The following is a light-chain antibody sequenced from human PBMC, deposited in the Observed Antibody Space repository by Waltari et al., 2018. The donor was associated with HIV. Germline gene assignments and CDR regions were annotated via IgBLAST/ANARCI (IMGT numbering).Light chain of an antibody. CDR1: DSNIGASYD. CDR2: RDR. CDR3: HSYDSRLSGSV. Sequence: QSVLTQPPSVSGAPGQRVTISCTGSDSNIGASYDVHWYQHHPGTVPKLLISRDRHRHSGVPDRFSGSKSGSSASLAISGLQAEDEAYYYCHSYDSRLSGSVFGGGTKLTVL. V-gene: IGLV1-40*01. J-gene: IGLJ3*02.